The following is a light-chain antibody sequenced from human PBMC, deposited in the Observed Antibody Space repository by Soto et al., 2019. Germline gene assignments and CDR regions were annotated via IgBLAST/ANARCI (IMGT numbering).Light chain of an antibody. CDR2: EVS. CDR3: SSYAGSKSV. V-gene: IGLV2-8*01. Sequence: QSVLTHPPSASWSPGHSVTISCTGTSSDVGGYNYVSWYQQHPGKAPKLMIYEVSKRPSGVPDRFSGSKSGNTASLTVSGLQAEDEADYYCSSYAGSKSVFGTGTKVTGL. CDR1: SSDVGGYNY. J-gene: IGLJ1*01.